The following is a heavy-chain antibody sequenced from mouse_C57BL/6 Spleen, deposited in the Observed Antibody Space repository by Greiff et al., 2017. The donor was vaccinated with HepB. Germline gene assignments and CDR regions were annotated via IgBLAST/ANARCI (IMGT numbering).Heavy chain of an antibody. Sequence: QVQLQQPGAELVKPGASVKLSCKASGYTFTSYWMHWVKQRPGRGLAWIGRIDPISGGTKYNEKFKVKATLTVDIPSGTAYMQLSSLTSEDSAVYYCARDTAVKFDYWGQGTTLTVSS. CDR1: GYTFTSYW. J-gene: IGHJ2*01. V-gene: IGHV1-72*01. D-gene: IGHD1-1*01. CDR3: ARDTAVKFDY. CDR2: IDPISGGT.